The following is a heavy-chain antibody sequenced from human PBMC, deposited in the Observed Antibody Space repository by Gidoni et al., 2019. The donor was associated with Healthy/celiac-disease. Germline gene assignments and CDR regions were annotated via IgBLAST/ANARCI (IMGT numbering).Heavy chain of an antibody. Sequence: QVQLVQSGAEVKKPGASVKVSCKASGYTFTSYYMHWVRQAPGQGLEWMGIINPSGGSTSYEQKFQGRVTMTRDTSTSTVYMEMSSLRSEDTAVYYCARAGAIFGVDFDYWGQGTLVTVSS. J-gene: IGHJ4*02. CDR3: ARAGAIFGVDFDY. V-gene: IGHV1-46*01. CDR2: INPSGGST. CDR1: GYTFTSYY. D-gene: IGHD3-3*01.